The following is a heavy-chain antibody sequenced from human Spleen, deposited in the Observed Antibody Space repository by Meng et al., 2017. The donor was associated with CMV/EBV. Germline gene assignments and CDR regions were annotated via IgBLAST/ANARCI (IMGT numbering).Heavy chain of an antibody. J-gene: IGHJ4*02. Sequence: QVQLLQSGAGLLKPSQTLSLTCAISGDSVSNTGAAWNWVRQSPSRGLEWLGRTYYRSKWYNDYAMFVKSRITISQDTSKNQFSLQLNSVTPEDTAVYYCARHNGGTYRFDRWGQGTLVTVSS. V-gene: IGHV6-1*01. D-gene: IGHD1-26*01. CDR1: GDSVSNTGAA. CDR3: ARHNGGTYRFDR. CDR2: TYYRSKWYN.